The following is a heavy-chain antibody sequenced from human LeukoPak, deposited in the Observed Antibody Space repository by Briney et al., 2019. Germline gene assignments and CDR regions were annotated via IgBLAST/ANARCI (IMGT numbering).Heavy chain of an antibody. CDR3: ARTRGTTSFGVVSSPFFDY. Sequence: SETLSLTCTVSGYSISSGYYWGWIRQPPPKGLEWIGSIYHSGSTYYNPSLKSRVTISVDTSKNQSSLKLSSVTAADTSVYYCARTRGTTSFGVVSSPFFDYWGQGTLVTVSS. D-gene: IGHD3-3*01. J-gene: IGHJ4*02. V-gene: IGHV4-38-2*02. CDR2: IYHSGST. CDR1: GYSISSGYY.